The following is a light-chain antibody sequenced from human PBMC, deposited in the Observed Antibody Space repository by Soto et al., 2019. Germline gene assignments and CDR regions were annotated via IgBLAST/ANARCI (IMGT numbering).Light chain of an antibody. J-gene: IGKJ1*01. CDR3: QQYNNWPRT. CDR1: QSVSSD. V-gene: IGKV3-15*01. CDR2: GAS. Sequence: EIVMTQSPATLSVSPGERATLSCRASQSVSSDLAWYHQKPGQAPRLLLYGASTRATGIPARFSGSGSGTEFTLTSNSLQSEDFAVYDCQQYNNWPRTFGQGTKVDIK.